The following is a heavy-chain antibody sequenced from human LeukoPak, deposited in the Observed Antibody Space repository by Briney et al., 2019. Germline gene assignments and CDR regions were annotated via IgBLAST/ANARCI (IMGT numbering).Heavy chain of an antibody. CDR3: ARQVKDDYNSDYWYFDL. CDR1: GASITSSRFY. Sequence: SETLSLTCSVSGASITSSRFYWAWVRQSPGKGLEWIGNVFYSGKTYYNPSLRGRITISVDTSKNHFSLNLRSVAAADTATYYCARQVKDDYNSDYWYFDLWGRGTLITVSS. D-gene: IGHD5-24*01. V-gene: IGHV4-39*01. CDR2: VFYSGKT. J-gene: IGHJ2*01.